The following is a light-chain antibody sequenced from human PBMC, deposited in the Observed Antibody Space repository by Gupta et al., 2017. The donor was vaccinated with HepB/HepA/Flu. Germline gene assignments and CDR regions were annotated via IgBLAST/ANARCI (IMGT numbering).Light chain of an antibody. CDR3: MQALQTPLT. J-gene: IGKJ4*01. Sequence: DIVMTQSQLSLPVTPGEPASISCRSSQSLLYSNGYNYLDWYLQKPGQSPQLLIYLGSNRASGVPDRFSGSGSGTNFTLRISRVEAEDVGVYYCMQALQTPLTFGGGTKVEIK. CDR2: LGS. V-gene: IGKV2-28*01. CDR1: QSLLYSNGYNY.